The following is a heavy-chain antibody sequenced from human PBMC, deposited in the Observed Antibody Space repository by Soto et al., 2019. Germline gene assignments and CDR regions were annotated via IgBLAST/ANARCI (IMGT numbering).Heavy chain of an antibody. V-gene: IGHV3-23*01. CDR2: ISGTGGST. CDR1: GFTFSSYA. CDR3: AKDRSIFNSDGGGFDT. Sequence: AQLLESGGGLVQPGGSLRLSCAASGFTFSSYAMSWVRQAPGKGLEWVSGISGTGGSTYYADSVKGRFTISRDNSKNTLYRQMSSLRAGDTALYYCAKDRSIFNSDGGGFDTWGQGTMVTVSS. D-gene: IGHD6-6*01. J-gene: IGHJ4*02.